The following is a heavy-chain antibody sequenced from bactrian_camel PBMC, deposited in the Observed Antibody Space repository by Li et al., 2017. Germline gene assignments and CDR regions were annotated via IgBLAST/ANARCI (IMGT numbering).Heavy chain of an antibody. CDR3: AATLRKCLSAPSPGIYNQ. CDR1: YTYDGGD. V-gene: IGHV3S55*01. CDR2: ISSAGSA. D-gene: IGHD3*01. Sequence: HVQLVESGGGSVQAGGSLRLSCGYTYDGGDMAWFRQAPGMEREGVAAISSAGSADYADSVKGRFTISKDNERNTLALQMNSLKPEDSAMYYCAATLRKCLSAPSPGIYNQWGQGTQVTVS. J-gene: IGHJ4*01.